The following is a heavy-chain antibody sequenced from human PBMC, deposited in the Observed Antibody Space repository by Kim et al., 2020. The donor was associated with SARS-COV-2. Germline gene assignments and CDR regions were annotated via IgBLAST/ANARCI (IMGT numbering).Heavy chain of an antibody. J-gene: IGHJ4*02. D-gene: IGHD5-18*01. CDR3: TTDTAMVSDFDY. Sequence: DYAAPVKGRFTISRDDSKNTLYLQMNSLKTEDTAVYYCTTDTAMVSDFDYWGQGTLVTVSS. V-gene: IGHV3-15*01.